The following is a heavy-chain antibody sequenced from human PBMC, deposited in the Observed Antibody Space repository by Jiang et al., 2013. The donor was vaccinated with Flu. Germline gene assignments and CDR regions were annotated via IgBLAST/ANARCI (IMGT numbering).Heavy chain of an antibody. CDR1: GFTFSSYW. V-gene: IGHV3-7*01. Sequence: RLSCAASGFTFSSYWMSWVRQAPGKGLEWVANIKQDGSEKYYVDSVKGRFTISRDNAKNSLYLQMNSLRAEDTAVYYCAREYSSSLRSGYYYMDVWDKGTTVTVSS. D-gene: IGHD6-6*01. J-gene: IGHJ6*03. CDR3: AREYSSSLRSGYYYMDV. CDR2: IKQDGSEK.